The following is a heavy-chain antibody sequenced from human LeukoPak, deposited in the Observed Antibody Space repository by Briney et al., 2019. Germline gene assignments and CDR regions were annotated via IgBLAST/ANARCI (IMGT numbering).Heavy chain of an antibody. J-gene: IGHJ6*03. V-gene: IGHV4-59*01. CDR3: ARCRGIVVVPAAMRVCYYMDV. D-gene: IGHD2-2*01. CDR2: IYYSGST. CDR1: GGSISSYY. Sequence: PSETLSLTCTVSGGSISSYYWSWIRQPPGKGLEWIGYIYYSGSTNYNPSLKSRVTISVDTSKNQFSLKLSSVTAADTAVYYCARCRGIVVVPAAMRVCYYMDVWGKGTTVTISS.